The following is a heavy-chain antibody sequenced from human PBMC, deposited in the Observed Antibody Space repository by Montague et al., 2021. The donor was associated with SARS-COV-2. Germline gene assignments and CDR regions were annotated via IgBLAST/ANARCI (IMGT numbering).Heavy chain of an antibody. V-gene: IGHV4-59*01. D-gene: IGHD3-22*01. J-gene: IGHJ6*02. Sequence: SETLSLTCTVSGGSIDSFYCRWIRRPPGKGLEWIGCIFHSGRTYXNPSLKSRVSMSVDTSKNQVSLRLSSLTAADTAVYYCARGGYYDNTGYYSDYYYNMDVWGQGTTVAVSS. CDR1: GGSIDSFY. CDR3: ARGGYYDNTGYYSDYYYNMDV. CDR2: IFHSGRT.